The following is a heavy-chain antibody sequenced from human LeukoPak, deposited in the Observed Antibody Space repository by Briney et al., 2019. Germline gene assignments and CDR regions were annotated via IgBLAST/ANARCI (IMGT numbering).Heavy chain of an antibody. CDR2: IWYDGSNK. D-gene: IGHD1-26*01. CDR3: ARDESSGSYYYYFDY. V-gene: IGHV3-33*01. J-gene: IGHJ4*02. CDR1: GFTFSNYG. Sequence: GGALRLSCAASGFTFSNYGMHWVRQAPAKGLEWVAVIWYDGSNKYYADSVKGRFTISRDNSKNTLYLQMNSLRAEDTAVYYCARDESSGSYYYYFDYWGQGTLVAVSS.